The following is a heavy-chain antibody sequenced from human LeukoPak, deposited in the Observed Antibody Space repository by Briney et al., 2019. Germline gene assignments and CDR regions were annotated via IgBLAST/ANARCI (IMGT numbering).Heavy chain of an antibody. J-gene: IGHJ4*02. Sequence: QSGGALRLSCAASGFTFISYGMYWVRQAPGKGLESVAFIRYDGSNKYYADSVKGRFTVSRDNSKNTLYLQMKSLRAEDAAVYYCARETPNYDSSGYYYFDYWGQGTLVTVSS. CDR3: ARETPNYDSSGYYYFDY. CDR1: GFTFISYG. D-gene: IGHD3-22*01. V-gene: IGHV3-30*02. CDR2: IRYDGSNK.